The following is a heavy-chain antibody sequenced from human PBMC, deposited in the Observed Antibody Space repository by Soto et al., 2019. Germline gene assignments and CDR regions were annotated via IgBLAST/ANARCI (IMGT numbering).Heavy chain of an antibody. D-gene: IGHD1-20*01. V-gene: IGHV1-69*02. Sequence: SVKVSCKASGGTFSSYTISWVRQAPGQGLEWMGRIIPILGIANYAQKFQGRVTITADKSTSTAYMELSSLRSEDTAVYYCERSTYNWNDDDAFDIWGQGTMVTVSS. J-gene: IGHJ3*02. CDR1: GGTFSSYT. CDR3: ERSTYNWNDDDAFDI. CDR2: IIPILGIA.